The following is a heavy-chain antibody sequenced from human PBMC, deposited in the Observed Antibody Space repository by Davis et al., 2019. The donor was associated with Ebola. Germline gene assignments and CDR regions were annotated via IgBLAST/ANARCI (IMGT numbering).Heavy chain of an antibody. CDR2: ISWNSGSI. CDR1: GFTFDDYA. V-gene: IGHV3-9*01. CDR3: AKGGFLEWFTDY. Sequence: SLKISCAASGFTFDDYAMHWVRQAPGKGLEWVSGISWNSGSIGYADSVRGRFTISRDNAKNSLYLQMNSLRAEDTAVYYCAKGGFLEWFTDYWGQGTLVTVSS. D-gene: IGHD3-3*01. J-gene: IGHJ4*02.